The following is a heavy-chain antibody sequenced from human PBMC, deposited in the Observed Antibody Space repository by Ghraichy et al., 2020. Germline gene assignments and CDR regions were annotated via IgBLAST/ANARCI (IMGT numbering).Heavy chain of an antibody. CDR2: ISWNSGSI. CDR3: ANSGGSSWS. J-gene: IGHJ5*02. D-gene: IGHD6-13*01. Sequence: SLNISCAASGFTFDDYAMHWVRQAPGKGLEWVSGISWNSGSIGYADSVKGRFTISRDNAKNSLYLQMNSLRAEDTALYYCANSGGSSWSWGQGTLVTVSS. CDR1: GFTFDDYA. V-gene: IGHV3-9*01.